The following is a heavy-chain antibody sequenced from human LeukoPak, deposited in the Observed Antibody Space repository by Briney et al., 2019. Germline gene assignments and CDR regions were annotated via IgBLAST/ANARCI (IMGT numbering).Heavy chain of an antibody. CDR1: GFTFSSYA. V-gene: IGHV3-23*01. Sequence: GGSLRLSCAASGFTFSSYAMSWVRQAPGKGLEWVSAISGSGGSTYYADSVKGRFTISRDNSKNTLYLQMNSLRAEDAAVYYCAKDGSDLVVVPAANDYWGQGTLVTVSS. CDR2: ISGSGGST. J-gene: IGHJ4*02. CDR3: AKDGSDLVVVPAANDY. D-gene: IGHD2-2*01.